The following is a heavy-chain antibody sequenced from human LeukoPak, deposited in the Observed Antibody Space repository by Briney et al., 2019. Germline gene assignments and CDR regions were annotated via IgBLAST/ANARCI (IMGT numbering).Heavy chain of an antibody. D-gene: IGHD5-18*01. CDR1: GGSISSGGYC. Sequence: SQTLSLTCTVSGGSISSGGYCWSWIRQHPGKGLEWIGYIYYSGSTYYNPSLKSRVTISVDTSKNQFSLKLSSVTAADTAVYYCARDLSGGYSYGPGWFDPWGQGTLVTVSS. V-gene: IGHV4-31*03. J-gene: IGHJ5*02. CDR2: IYYSGST. CDR3: ARDLSGGYSYGPGWFDP.